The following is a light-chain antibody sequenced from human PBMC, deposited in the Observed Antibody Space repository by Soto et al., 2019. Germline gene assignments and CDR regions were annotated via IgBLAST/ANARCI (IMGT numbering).Light chain of an antibody. CDR1: QSVRSSY. Sequence: EIVLTQSPGTLSLSPGERATLSCRASQSVRSSYLAWYQQKPGQAPRLLMYDASSRATGIPDRFSGSGSGTDFTLTISRLEPEDFAVYYCQQYGSSPITFGQGTRLESK. V-gene: IGKV3-20*01. CDR2: DAS. CDR3: QQYGSSPIT. J-gene: IGKJ5*01.